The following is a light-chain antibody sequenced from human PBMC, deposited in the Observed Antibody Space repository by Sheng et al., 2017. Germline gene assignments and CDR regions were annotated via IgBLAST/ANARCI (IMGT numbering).Light chain of an antibody. J-gene: IGKJ2*01. Sequence: EIVLTQSPGTLSLSPGERATLSCRASQSVSSNLAWYQRKPGQAPRLLIYGASTRATGIPDRFSGSGSGTDFTLTISRLEPEDFAVYYCQQYGSSPMYTFGQGTKLEIK. V-gene: IGKV3-20*01. CDR2: GAS. CDR1: QSVSSN. CDR3: QQYGSSPMYT.